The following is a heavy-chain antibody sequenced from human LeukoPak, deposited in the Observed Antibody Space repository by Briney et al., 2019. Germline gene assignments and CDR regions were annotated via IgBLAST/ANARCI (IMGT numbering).Heavy chain of an antibody. D-gene: IGHD3-10*01. CDR1: GFTFSSYW. J-gene: IGHJ4*02. Sequence: GGSLRLSCAASGFTFSSYWMHWVRQAPGKGLVWVSRINSDGSSTSYADSVKGRFTVSRDNSKNTLYLQMTSLRPEDTAIYYCAKRNTMVRGGPCFDYWGQGILVTVSS. CDR3: AKRNTMVRGGPCFDY. CDR2: INSDGSST. V-gene: IGHV3-74*01.